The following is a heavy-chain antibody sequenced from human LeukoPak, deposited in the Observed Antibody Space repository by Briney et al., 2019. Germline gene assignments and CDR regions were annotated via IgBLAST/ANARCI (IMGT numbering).Heavy chain of an antibody. CDR3: ARHPFFNPFDY. V-gene: IGHV4-59*08. CDR2: IYITGNT. Sequence: PSETLSLTCTVSGASISSDYWSWIRQPPGKGLEWIGYIYITGNTNYSPSLKSRVTMSLDTSKNQFSLKLSPVTATDTAVYYCARHPFFNPFDYWGLGTLVTVSS. J-gene: IGHJ4*02. D-gene: IGHD3-3*01. CDR1: GASISSDY.